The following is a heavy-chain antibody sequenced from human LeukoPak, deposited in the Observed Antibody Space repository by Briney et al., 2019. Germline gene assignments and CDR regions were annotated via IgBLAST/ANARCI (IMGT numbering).Heavy chain of an antibody. J-gene: IGHJ5*02. CDR3: ARDRRRYCSGGSCWFDP. Sequence: PGGSLRLSCAASGFTFNDYSMNWVRQAPGKGLEWVSSISSSSSYIYYADSVKGRFTISRDNAKNSLYLQMNSLRAEDTAVYYCARDRRRYCSGGSCWFDPWGQGTLVTVSS. V-gene: IGHV3-21*01. D-gene: IGHD2-15*01. CDR2: ISSSSSYI. CDR1: GFTFNDYS.